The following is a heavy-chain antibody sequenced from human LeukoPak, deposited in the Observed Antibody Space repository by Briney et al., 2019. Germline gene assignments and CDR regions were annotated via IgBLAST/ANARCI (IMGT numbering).Heavy chain of an antibody. CDR1: GFTFSSYA. D-gene: IGHD6-13*01. V-gene: IGHV3-30-3*01. CDR3: ARGRAAAGTVDWFDP. Sequence: GRSLRLSCAASGFTFSSYAMHWVRQAPGKGLEWVAVISYDGSNKYYADSVKGRFTISRDNAKNSLYLQMNSLRAEDTAVYYCARGRAAAGTVDWFDPWGQGTLVTVSS. CDR2: ISYDGSNK. J-gene: IGHJ5*02.